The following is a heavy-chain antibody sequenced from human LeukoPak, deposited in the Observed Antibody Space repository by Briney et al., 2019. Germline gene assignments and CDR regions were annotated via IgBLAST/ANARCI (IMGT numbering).Heavy chain of an antibody. CDR1: GFTFSNAW. CDR3: ARGGSSYTNYFFDY. Sequence: GGSLRLSCAASGFTFSNAWMHWVRQAPGKGLVWVSRINSDGSSASYADSVKGRFTISRDNAKNTLFLQMISLRAEDTAVYFCARGGSSYTNYFFDYWGQGTLVTVSS. V-gene: IGHV3-74*01. D-gene: IGHD2-15*01. CDR2: INSDGSSA. J-gene: IGHJ4*02.